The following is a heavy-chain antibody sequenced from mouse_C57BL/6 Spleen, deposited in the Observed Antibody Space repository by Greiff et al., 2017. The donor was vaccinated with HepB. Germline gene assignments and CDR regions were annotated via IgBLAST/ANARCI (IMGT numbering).Heavy chain of an antibody. CDR2: IYPGSGNT. V-gene: IGHV1-76*01. J-gene: IGHJ2*01. CDR3: ARGRWDDYDGYFDY. Sequence: VQLQQSGAELVRPGASVKLSCKASGYTFTDYYINWVKQRPGQGLEWIARIYPGSGNTYYNEKFKGKATLTAEKSSSTAYMQLSSLTSEDSAVYFCARGRWDDYDGYFDYWGQGTTLTVSS. CDR1: GYTFTDYY. D-gene: IGHD2-4*01.